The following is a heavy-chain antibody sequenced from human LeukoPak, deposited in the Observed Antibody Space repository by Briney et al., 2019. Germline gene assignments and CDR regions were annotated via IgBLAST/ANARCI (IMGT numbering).Heavy chain of an antibody. CDR2: INPNSGGT. Sequence: GASVKVSCKASGYTFTGYYMLWVRQAPGQGLEWMGWINPNSGGTNYAQKFQGRVTMTRDTSISTAYMELSRLRSDDTAVYYCARGQPLTSMIVVVIELDYWGQGSLVTVSS. CDR3: ARGQPLTSMIVVVIELDY. V-gene: IGHV1-2*02. D-gene: IGHD3-22*01. J-gene: IGHJ4*02. CDR1: GYTFTGYY.